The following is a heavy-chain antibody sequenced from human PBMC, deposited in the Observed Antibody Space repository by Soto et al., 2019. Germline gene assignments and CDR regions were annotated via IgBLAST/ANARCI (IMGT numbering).Heavy chain of an antibody. J-gene: IGHJ4*02. CDR2: IIAVLGIT. CDR1: GGTSSTYT. Sequence: QVHLVQSGAEVRKPGSSVKVSCKASGGTSSTYTISWVRQAPGQGLEWMGRIIAVLGITNYAQSFQGRVTITADKSTSTAYMDLSSLRSEDTAVYYCAREEGTVTYDYWGQGTLVTVSS. V-gene: IGHV1-69*08. CDR3: AREEGTVTYDY. D-gene: IGHD4-17*01.